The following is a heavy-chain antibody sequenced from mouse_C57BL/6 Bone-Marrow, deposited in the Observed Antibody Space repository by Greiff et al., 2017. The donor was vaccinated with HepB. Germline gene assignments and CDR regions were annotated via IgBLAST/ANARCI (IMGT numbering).Heavy chain of an antibody. J-gene: IGHJ3*01. CDR3: ASYDYDGRPWFAY. D-gene: IGHD2-4*01. CDR1: GFTFTDYY. Sequence: EVMLVESGGGLVQPGGSLSLSCAASGFTFTDYYMSWVRQPPGKALEWLGFIRNKANGYTTEYSASVKGRFTISRDNSQSILYLQMNALRAEDSATYHCASYDYDGRPWFAYWGQGTLVTVSA. V-gene: IGHV7-3*01. CDR2: IRNKANGYTT.